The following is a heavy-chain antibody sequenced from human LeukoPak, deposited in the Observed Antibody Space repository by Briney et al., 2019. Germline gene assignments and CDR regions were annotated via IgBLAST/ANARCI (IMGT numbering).Heavy chain of an antibody. CDR2: TSYSGHST. D-gene: IGHD4-11*01. CDR1: GFTFRSHS. J-gene: IGHJ4*02. CDR3: AKDQGTVTEIDY. V-gene: IGHV3-23*01. Sequence: GGSLRLSCAASGFTFRSHSMTWVRQAPGKGLEWVSATSYSGHSTYYADSVKGRFTISRDNSKNTLYLQMNSLRAEDTAVYYCAKDQGTVTEIDYWGQGTLVTVSS.